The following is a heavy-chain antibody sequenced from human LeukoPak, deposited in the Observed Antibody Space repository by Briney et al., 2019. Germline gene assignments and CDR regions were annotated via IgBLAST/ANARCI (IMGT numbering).Heavy chain of an antibody. J-gene: IGHJ4*02. CDR1: GYTFTSYD. D-gene: IGHD3-10*01. CDR3: ARGLWFGELSSFDY. Sequence: ASVKVSCKASGYTFTSYDINWVRQATGQGLEWMGWMNPNSGNTGYAQKLQGRVTMTRNTSISTAYMELSSLRSEDTAVYYCARGLWFGELSSFDYWGQGTLVTVSS. CDR2: MNPNSGNT. V-gene: IGHV1-8*01.